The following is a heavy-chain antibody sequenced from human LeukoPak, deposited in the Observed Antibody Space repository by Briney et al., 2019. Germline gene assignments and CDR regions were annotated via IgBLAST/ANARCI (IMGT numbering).Heavy chain of an antibody. CDR2: ISPYNGNT. V-gene: IGHV1-18*01. D-gene: IGHD3-10*01. CDR3: ATSITMVRGVIISGDWFDP. J-gene: IGHJ5*02. CDR1: GYTFTSYS. Sequence: GESLKISCKGSGYTFTSYSISWVRQAPGQGLGWMGSISPYNGNTNYAQKLQGRVTMTTDTSTSTAYMDLRSLRSDDTALYYCATSITMVRGVIISGDWFDPWGQGTLVTVSS.